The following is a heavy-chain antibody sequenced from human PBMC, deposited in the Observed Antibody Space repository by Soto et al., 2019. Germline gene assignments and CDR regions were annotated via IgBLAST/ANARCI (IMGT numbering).Heavy chain of an antibody. Sequence: QVQLQESGPGLVKPSETLSLTCTVSGGSISSYYWSWIRQPPGKGLESIGSIYHSGRTNYSPSLKRRVTVSVDTSKNQFSLKLSSLTAAYTAVYYWARSYGDYVFYYWGQGTRVTVSS. J-gene: IGHJ4*02. CDR2: IYHSGRT. CDR1: GGSISSYY. D-gene: IGHD4-17*01. CDR3: ARSYGDYVFYY. V-gene: IGHV4-59*01.